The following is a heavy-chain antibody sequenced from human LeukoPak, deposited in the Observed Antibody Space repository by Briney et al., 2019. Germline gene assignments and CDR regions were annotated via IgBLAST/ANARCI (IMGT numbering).Heavy chain of an antibody. CDR2: ISGSGGST. CDR1: GFTFSSYA. D-gene: IGHD2-2*01. J-gene: IGHJ5*02. Sequence: GGSLRLSCAASGFTFSSYAMSWVRQAPGKGLEWVSAISGSGGSTYYADSVKGRFTISRDNSKNTLYLQMNSLRAEDTAVYYCARGEYCSSTSCRLNWFDPWGQGTLVTVSS. CDR3: ARGEYCSSTSCRLNWFDP. V-gene: IGHV3-23*01.